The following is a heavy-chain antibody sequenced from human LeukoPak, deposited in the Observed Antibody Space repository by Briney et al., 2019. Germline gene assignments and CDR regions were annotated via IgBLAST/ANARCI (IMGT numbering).Heavy chain of an antibody. V-gene: IGHV4-59*08. J-gene: IGHJ4*02. CDR2: IYYSGST. Sequence: SETLSLTCTVSGGSISSYYWSWIRQPPGKGLEWIGYIYYSGSTSYNPSLKSRVTISVDTSKNQFSLKLSSVTAADTAVYYCARAPGGLFDYWGQGTLVTVSS. CDR3: ARAPGGLFDY. CDR1: GGSISSYY. D-gene: IGHD3-16*01.